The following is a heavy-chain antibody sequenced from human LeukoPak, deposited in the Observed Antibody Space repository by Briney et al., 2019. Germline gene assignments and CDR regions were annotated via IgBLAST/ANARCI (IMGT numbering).Heavy chain of an antibody. CDR2: INPNSGGT. Sequence: ASVKVPCKTSGYTFTGYYMHWVRQAPGQGLEWMGWINPNSGGTNYAQKFQGRVTMTRDTSISTAYMELRGLKLYDTAVYFCARASHYYGSSGHPDYWGQGTLVTVSS. CDR3: ARASHYYGSSGHPDY. V-gene: IGHV1-2*02. D-gene: IGHD3-22*01. J-gene: IGHJ4*02. CDR1: GYTFTGYY.